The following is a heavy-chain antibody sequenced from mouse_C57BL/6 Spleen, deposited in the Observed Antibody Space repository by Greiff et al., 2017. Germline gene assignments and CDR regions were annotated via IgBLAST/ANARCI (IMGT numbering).Heavy chain of an antibody. CDR1: GYTFTDYE. Sequence: VQLQQSGAELVRPGASVTLSCKASGYTFTDYEMHWVKQTPVHGLEWIGAIDPETGGTAYNQKFKGKAILTADKSSSTAYMELRSLTSEDSAVYYCTRSNDGYSLAWFAYWGQGTLVTVSA. CDR2: IDPETGGT. D-gene: IGHD2-3*01. V-gene: IGHV1-15*01. CDR3: TRSNDGYSLAWFAY. J-gene: IGHJ3*01.